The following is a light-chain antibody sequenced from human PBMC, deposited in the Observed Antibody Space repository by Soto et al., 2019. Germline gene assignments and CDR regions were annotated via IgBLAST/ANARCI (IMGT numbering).Light chain of an antibody. CDR2: GNS. CDR1: NSNIGAGYD. V-gene: IGLV1-40*01. CDR3: SSYAGSNNFVV. Sequence: QSVLTQPPSVSGAPGQRVTIACTGSNSNIGAGYDVLWYRHFPGAAPKLLLSGNSHRPSGVPDRFSGSKSGTSASLAITGLQAEDEADYYCSSYAGSNNFVVFGGGTKLTVL. J-gene: IGLJ2*01.